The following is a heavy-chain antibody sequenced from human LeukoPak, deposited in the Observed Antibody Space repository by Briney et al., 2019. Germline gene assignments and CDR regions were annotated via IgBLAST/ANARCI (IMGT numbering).Heavy chain of an antibody. J-gene: IGHJ5*02. V-gene: IGHV3-30*18. D-gene: IGHD6-13*01. CDR1: GFTFSSYG. CDR2: ISYDGSNK. CDR3: AKDLRDQQLVRTNWFDP. Sequence: GGSLRLSCAASGFTFSSYGMHWVRQAPGKGLERVAVISYDGSNKYYADSVKGRFTISRDNSKNTLYLQMNSLRAEDTAVYYCAKDLRDQQLVRTNWFDPWGQGTLVTVSS.